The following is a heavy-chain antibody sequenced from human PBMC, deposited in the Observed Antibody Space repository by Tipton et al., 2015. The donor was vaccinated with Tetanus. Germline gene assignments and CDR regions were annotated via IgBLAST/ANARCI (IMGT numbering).Heavy chain of an antibody. J-gene: IGHJ5*02. CDR1: VGSLSRGTYY. Sequence: TLSLTCTASVGSLSRGTYYWAWIRQPPGKGLEWIGNIYYNGATYYNASLESRVTISIDASRDQFSLKLTSVTAADTAVYYCARDQGGGRVARLNWFGPWGQGTLVTVSS. V-gene: IGHV4-39*07. CDR3: ARDQGGGRVARLNWFGP. D-gene: IGHD3-16*01. CDR2: IYYNGAT.